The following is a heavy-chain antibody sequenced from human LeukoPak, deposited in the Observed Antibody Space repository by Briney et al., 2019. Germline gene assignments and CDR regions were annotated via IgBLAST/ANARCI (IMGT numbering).Heavy chain of an antibody. Sequence: GRSLRLSCAASGFTFSNYAMHWVRQAPGKGLEWVAVISYDGSNKYYADSVKGRFTISRDNSKNTLYLQINSLRAEDTAVYYCARDLTGEDVRYRTYYFDYWGQGTLVTVSS. CDR1: GFTFSNYA. J-gene: IGHJ4*02. V-gene: IGHV3-30-3*01. D-gene: IGHD3-10*02. CDR2: ISYDGSNK. CDR3: ARDLTGEDVRYRTYYFDY.